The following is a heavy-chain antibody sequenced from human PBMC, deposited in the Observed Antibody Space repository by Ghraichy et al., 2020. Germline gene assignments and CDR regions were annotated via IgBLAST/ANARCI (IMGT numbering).Heavy chain of an antibody. V-gene: IGHV1-18*04. CDR2: ISAYNGNT. Sequence: ASVKVSCKASGYTFTSYGISWVRQAPGQGLEWMGWISAYNGNTNYAQKLQGRVTMTTDTSTSTAYMELRSLRSDDTAVYYCAVTPGGELPLAEYFQHWGQGTLVTVSS. CDR1: GYTFTSYG. D-gene: IGHD1-26*01. J-gene: IGHJ1*01. CDR3: AVTPGGELPLAEYFQH.